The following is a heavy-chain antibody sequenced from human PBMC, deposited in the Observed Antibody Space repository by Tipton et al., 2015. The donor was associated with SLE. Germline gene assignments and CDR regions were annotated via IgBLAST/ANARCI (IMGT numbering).Heavy chain of an antibody. D-gene: IGHD4-17*01. J-gene: IGHJ6*02. V-gene: IGHV3-9*01. CDR1: GFTFEDHA. Sequence: SLRLSCVASGFTFEDHAMYWVRQVPGKGLEWVSDISWNSGNIGYADFVKGRFTISRDNAKNALYLQLNTLRPEDTAVYYCASPRGDYGDYGMDVWGQGTTVTVSS. CDR3: ASPRGDYGDYGMDV. CDR2: ISWNSGNI.